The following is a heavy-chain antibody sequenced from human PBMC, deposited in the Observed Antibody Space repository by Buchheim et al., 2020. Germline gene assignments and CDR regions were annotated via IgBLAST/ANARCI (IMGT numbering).Heavy chain of an antibody. J-gene: IGHJ5*02. CDR3: AKGYFYLGP. CDR1: GFSFSSYA. CDR2: ISSSADNT. Sequence: EVQLLESGGGLVQPGGSLGLSCAGSGFSFSSYAMTWVRQAPGKGLEWVSGISSSADNTDYADSVKGRFTISRDNSKKTLYLHMSSLRAEDTAIYYCAKGYFYLGPWGQGTL. V-gene: IGHV3-23*01. D-gene: IGHD3-10*01.